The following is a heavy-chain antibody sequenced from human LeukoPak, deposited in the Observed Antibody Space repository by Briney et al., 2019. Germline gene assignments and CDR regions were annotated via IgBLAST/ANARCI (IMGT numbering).Heavy chain of an antibody. CDR1: GFTVSNNY. V-gene: IGHV3-66*01. D-gene: IGHD3-3*01. CDR2: SYSGET. Sequence: GGSLRLSCAASGFTVSNNYISWVRQAPGRLEWLSVSYSGETQYADSVKGRFTISRDDSKNTVYLQMNSLRDEDTATYYCVRDQFSWGQGTTVTVSS. J-gene: IGHJ6*02. CDR3: VRDQFS.